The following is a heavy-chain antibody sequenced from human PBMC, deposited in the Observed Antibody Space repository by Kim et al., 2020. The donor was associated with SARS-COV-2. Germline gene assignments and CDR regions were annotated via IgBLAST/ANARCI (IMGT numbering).Heavy chain of an antibody. CDR1: GFTFGDYV. D-gene: IGHD3-3*01. J-gene: IGHJ4*02. CDR2: ISSNSGNI. CDR3: AKGGGYYIDS. Sequence: GGSLRLSCTASGFTFGDYVMHWVRQAPGRGLEWVSRISSNSGNIGYADSVKGRFTISRDNAKNSLYLQVNSLRAEDTALYYCAKGGGYYIDSWGQGTLVTVSS. V-gene: IGHV3-9*01.